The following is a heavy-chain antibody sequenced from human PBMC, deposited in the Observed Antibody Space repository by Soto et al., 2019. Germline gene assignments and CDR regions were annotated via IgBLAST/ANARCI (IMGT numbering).Heavy chain of an antibody. J-gene: IGHJ6*02. CDR3: ARDSEDIVLVPATPWGYYYGMDV. CDR2: ISYDGSNK. Sequence: GGSLRLSCPASGFTFSSYAMHWVRQAPGKGLEWVAVISYDGSNKYYADSVKGRFTISRDNSKNTLYLQMNSLRAEDTAVYYCARDSEDIVLVPATPWGYYYGMDVWGQGTTVTVSS. V-gene: IGHV3-30-3*01. D-gene: IGHD2-2*01. CDR1: GFTFSSYA.